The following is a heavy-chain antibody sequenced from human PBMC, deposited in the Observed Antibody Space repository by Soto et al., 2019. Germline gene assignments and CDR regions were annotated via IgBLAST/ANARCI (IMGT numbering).Heavy chain of an antibody. CDR2: IYYSGST. Sequence: PSETLSLSCTVSGGSISSGDYYWSWIRQPPGKGLEWIGYIYYSGSTYYNPSLKSRVTISVDTSKNQFSLKLSSVTAADTAVYYCARGGEEDATPYYYYGMDVWGQGTTVTSP. D-gene: IGHD2-2*01. J-gene: IGHJ6*02. CDR1: GGSISSGDYY. CDR3: ARGGEEDATPYYYYGMDV. V-gene: IGHV4-30-4*01.